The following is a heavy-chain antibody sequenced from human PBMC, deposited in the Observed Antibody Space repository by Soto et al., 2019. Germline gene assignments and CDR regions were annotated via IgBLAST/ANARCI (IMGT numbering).Heavy chain of an antibody. V-gene: IGHV3-72*01. CDR2: TRNKANSYTT. CDR1: GFTFSDHY. CDR3: AREFGGYGYNWFAP. D-gene: IGHD5-12*01. J-gene: IGHJ5*02. Sequence: EVQLVESGGGLVQPGGSLRLSCAASGFTFSDHYMDWVRQAPGKGLEWVGRTRNKANSYTTEYAASVKGRFTISRDDSKNSLYLQMNSLKTEDTAVYYCAREFGGYGYNWFAPWGQGTLVTVSS.